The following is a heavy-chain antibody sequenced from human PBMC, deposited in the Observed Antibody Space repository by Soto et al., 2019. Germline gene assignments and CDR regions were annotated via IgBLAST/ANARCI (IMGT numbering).Heavy chain of an antibody. D-gene: IGHD3-22*01. Sequence: QITLKESGPTLVKPTQTLTVTCTFSGFSLSTSGVGVGWIRQPPGKDLEWLALIYWDNDKRYSPSLKSRLTITKHTSKNQVVLTMTNMDPVDTATYYCAHRLCDSSCYWDVGYFDSWGQGTLVTVSS. CDR2: IYWDNDK. CDR1: GFSLSTSGVG. V-gene: IGHV2-5*02. CDR3: AHRLCDSSCYWDVGYFDS. J-gene: IGHJ4*02.